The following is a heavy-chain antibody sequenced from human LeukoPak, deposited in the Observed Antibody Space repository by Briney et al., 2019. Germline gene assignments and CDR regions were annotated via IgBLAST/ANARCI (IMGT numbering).Heavy chain of an antibody. V-gene: IGHV4-59*01. CDR1: GGSISSYY. J-gene: IGHJ4*02. Sequence: PSETLPLTCTVSGGSISSYYWSWIRQPPGKGLEWIGYIYYSGSTNYNPSLKSRVTISVDTSKNQFSLKLSSVTAADTAVYYCARVKAASFDYWGQGTLVTVSS. D-gene: IGHD2-15*01. CDR3: ARVKAASFDY. CDR2: IYYSGST.